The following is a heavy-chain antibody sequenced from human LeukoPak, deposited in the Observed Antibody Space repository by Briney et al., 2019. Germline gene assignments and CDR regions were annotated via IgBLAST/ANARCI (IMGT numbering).Heavy chain of an antibody. Sequence: GGSLRLSCAASGFTFGNYWMHWVRRAPGKGLVWVSRITNDGGSTRYADSVEGRFTISRDNAKNTLYLQMNSLRVGDTAVYYCAREGPWPVDHWGQGTLVTVSS. J-gene: IGHJ5*02. CDR3: AREGPWPVDH. CDR2: ITNDGGST. CDR1: GFTFGNYW. V-gene: IGHV3-74*01. D-gene: IGHD5-12*01.